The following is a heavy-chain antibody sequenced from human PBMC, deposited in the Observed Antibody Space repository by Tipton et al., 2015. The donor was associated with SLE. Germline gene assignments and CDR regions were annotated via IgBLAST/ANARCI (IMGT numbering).Heavy chain of an antibody. CDR3: ARGLLTWRGAIVGVDV. J-gene: IGHJ6*02. CDR2: IYTSGST. V-gene: IGHV4-61*02. CDR1: GGSIDTTTYF. Sequence: TLSLTCTVSGGSIDTTTYFWNWIRQPAGKGLEWIGRIYTSGSTNYNPSLKSRVTISVDTAKSQFSLRLTSVTAADTAVYYCARGLLTWRGAIVGVDVWGQGTTVNVSS. D-gene: IGHD2-15*01.